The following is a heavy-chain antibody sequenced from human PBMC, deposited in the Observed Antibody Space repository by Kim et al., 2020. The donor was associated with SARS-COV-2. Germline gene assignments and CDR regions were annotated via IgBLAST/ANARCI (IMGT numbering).Heavy chain of an antibody. CDR1: GGSISSYY. J-gene: IGHJ4*02. V-gene: IGHV4-59*01. CDR2: IYYSGST. CDR3: ARVVGYGGKRLGFDY. Sequence: SETLSLTCTVSGGSISSYYWSWIRQPPGKGLEWIGYIYYSGSTNYNPSLKSRVTISVDTSKNQFSLKLSSVTAADTAVYYCARVVGYGGKRLGFDYWGQGTLVTVSS. D-gene: IGHD4-17*01.